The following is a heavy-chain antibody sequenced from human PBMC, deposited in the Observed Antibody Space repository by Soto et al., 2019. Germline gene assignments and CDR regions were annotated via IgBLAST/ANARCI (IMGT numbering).Heavy chain of an antibody. CDR2: ISYDGSNK. CDR3: ASLGVGYTPDY. J-gene: IGHJ4*02. V-gene: IGHV3-30-3*01. CDR1: GFTFSSYA. Sequence: GGSLRLSCAASGFTFSSYAMHWVRQAPGKGLEWVAVISYDGSNKYYADSVKGRFTISRDNSKNTLYLQMNSLRAEDTAVYYCASLGVGYTPDYWGRGTLVTVSS. D-gene: IGHD3-16*01.